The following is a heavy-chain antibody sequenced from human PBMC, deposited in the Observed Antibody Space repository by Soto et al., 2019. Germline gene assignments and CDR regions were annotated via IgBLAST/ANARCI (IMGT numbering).Heavy chain of an antibody. Sequence: EVQLVESGGGLVKPGGSLRLSCAVSGFTFTNAWLTWVRQAPGKGPEWVGRIKSKSQGATTDYAAPVKGRFTIARDDSKNTLYLQMNSLKTEDTAVYYCTTGYPYSFDISDYHGEDAFDIWGQGTMVTVSS. CDR1: GFTFTNAW. V-gene: IGHV3-15*01. CDR2: IKSKSQGATT. J-gene: IGHJ3*02. CDR3: TTGYPYSFDISDYHGEDAFDI. D-gene: IGHD3-22*01.